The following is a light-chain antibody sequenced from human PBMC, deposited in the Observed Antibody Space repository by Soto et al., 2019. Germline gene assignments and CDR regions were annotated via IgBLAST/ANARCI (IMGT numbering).Light chain of an antibody. CDR2: DAS. CDR3: HQRSNWPPS. J-gene: IGKJ3*01. CDR1: QSVSSL. V-gene: IGKV3-11*01. Sequence: EIVLTQSPATLSLSPGERATLSSRASQSVSSLLAWYQQKPGQAPRLLIYDASNRATGIPARFSGSGSGTDFNLTISSLEPEDFAIYYCHQRSNWPPSFGPGTTVDI.